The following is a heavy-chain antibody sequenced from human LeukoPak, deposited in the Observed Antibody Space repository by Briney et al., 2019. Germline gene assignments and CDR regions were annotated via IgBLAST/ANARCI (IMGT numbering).Heavy chain of an antibody. D-gene: IGHD7-27*01. CDR2: IWYDGFNK. V-gene: IGHV3-33*08. CDR1: GFTFSSYG. Sequence: GGSMRLSCAASGFTFSSYGMHWVRQAPGKGLEWVAVIWYDGFNKYYADSVKGRFTISRDNSKNTLYLQMNSLRAEDTAVYCCARDLGNWGWNDFWGQGTLVTVSS. J-gene: IGHJ4*02. CDR3: ARDLGNWGWNDF.